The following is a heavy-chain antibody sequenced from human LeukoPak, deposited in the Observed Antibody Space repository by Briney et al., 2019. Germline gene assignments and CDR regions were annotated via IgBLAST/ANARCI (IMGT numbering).Heavy chain of an antibody. V-gene: IGHV3-30*02. CDR1: GFTFSSYG. D-gene: IGHD3-10*01. Sequence: PGGSLRLSCATSGFTFSSYGMHWVRQAPGKGLEYVAFIRYDGSNKYYADSVKGRFTISRDNSKSTLYLQMNSLRTGDTAVYYCGYFGSGSSYTPDSWGQGTLVTVSS. J-gene: IGHJ5*01. CDR3: GYFGSGSSYTPDS. CDR2: IRYDGSNK.